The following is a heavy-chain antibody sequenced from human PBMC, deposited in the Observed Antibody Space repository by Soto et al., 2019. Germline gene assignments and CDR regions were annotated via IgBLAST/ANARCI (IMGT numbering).Heavy chain of an antibody. CDR2: INHSGSP. D-gene: IGHD2-15*01. V-gene: IGHV4-34*01. J-gene: IGHJ5*02. Sequence: QVQLQQWGAGLLKPSETLSLTCAVYGGSFSGYYWSWIRQPPGKGLEWIGEINHSGSPNYNPSLKSRVTISVDTSKNQFSLKLSSVTAADTAVYYCARSTPLVVVAATHWFDPWGQGTLVTVSS. CDR3: ARSTPLVVVAATHWFDP. CDR1: GGSFSGYY.